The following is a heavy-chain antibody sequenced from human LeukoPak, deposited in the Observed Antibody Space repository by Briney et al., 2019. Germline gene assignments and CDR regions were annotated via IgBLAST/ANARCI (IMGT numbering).Heavy chain of an antibody. Sequence: SDTLSLTCTVSAGSIRSYYWTWIRQPPGKGLELIGYIHYSGSTNYNPSFTSRVTMSVDTSKNQFSLKLSSVTAADTAVYYCATHAGGLREAPFDYWGQGTLVSVSS. CDR1: AGSIRSYY. CDR2: IHYSGST. D-gene: IGHD4-23*01. V-gene: IGHV4-59*07. CDR3: ATHAGGLREAPFDY. J-gene: IGHJ4*02.